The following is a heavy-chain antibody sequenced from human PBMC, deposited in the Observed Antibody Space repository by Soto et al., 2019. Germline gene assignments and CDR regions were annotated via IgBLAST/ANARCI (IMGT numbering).Heavy chain of an antibody. J-gene: IGHJ6*04. CDR2: IDTSGTT. Sequence: SETLSLTCTVSGGSISSYYCSWIRQSAGKGLEWIGRIDTSGTTNYNPSLRSRVTMSVDASKNQFSLNLSSVTAADTAVYYCARGPRGYVYYHGMDVWGKGTTVTVSS. V-gene: IGHV4-4*07. D-gene: IGHD3-10*01. CDR3: ARGPRGYVYYHGMDV. CDR1: GGSISSYY.